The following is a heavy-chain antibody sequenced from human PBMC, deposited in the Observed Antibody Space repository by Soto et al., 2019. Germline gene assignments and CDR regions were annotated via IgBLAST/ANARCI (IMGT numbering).Heavy chain of an antibody. CDR3: AIRSGYDQDY. Sequence: HPGGSLRLSCAASGFTFSSYGMHWVRQAPGKGLEWVAVISYDGSNKYYADSVKGRFTISRDNSKNTLYLQMNSLRAEDTAVYYYAIRSGYDQDYWGQGTLVTVSS. CDR2: ISYDGSNK. V-gene: IGHV3-30*03. D-gene: IGHD5-12*01. CDR1: GFTFSSYG. J-gene: IGHJ4*02.